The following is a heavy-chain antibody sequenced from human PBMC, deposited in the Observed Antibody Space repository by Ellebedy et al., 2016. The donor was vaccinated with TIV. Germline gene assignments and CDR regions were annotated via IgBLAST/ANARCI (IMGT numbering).Heavy chain of an antibody. Sequence: AASVKVSCKGYHYTFDNFAISWVRLVPGQGLEWMGWINTYNGNTTYAQKFQGRVTMTTDTSTTTVYMDLRSLRSDDTAVYYCAREGVAGMFYFDFWGQGTLVTVSS. CDR3: AREGVAGMFYFDF. D-gene: IGHD6-19*01. CDR1: HYTFDNFA. CDR2: INTYNGNT. V-gene: IGHV1-18*01. J-gene: IGHJ4*02.